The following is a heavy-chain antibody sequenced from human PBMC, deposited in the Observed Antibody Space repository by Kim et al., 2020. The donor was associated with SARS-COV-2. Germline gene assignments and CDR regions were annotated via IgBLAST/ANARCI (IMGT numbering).Heavy chain of an antibody. CDR2: IYHSGST. CDR1: GYSITSGYY. Sequence: SETLSLTCTVSGYSITSGYYWGWIRQPPRKGLEWIGSIYHSGSTYYNPSLQSRVTISIDTSKSQFSVKLTSVTAADTAAYYCAATYYDFWRGYYPFEYWG. CDR3: AATYYDFWRGYYPFEY. V-gene: IGHV4-38-2*02. J-gene: IGHJ4*01. D-gene: IGHD3-3*01.